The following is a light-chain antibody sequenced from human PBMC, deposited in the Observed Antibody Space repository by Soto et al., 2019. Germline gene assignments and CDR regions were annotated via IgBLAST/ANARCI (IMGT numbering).Light chain of an antibody. J-gene: IGLJ2*01. CDR2: QDT. V-gene: IGLV3-1*01. CDR1: KLGHKY. Sequence: SSELTQPPSVSVTPGQTASITCSGDKLGHKYTSWYQQKPGQSPVLVIYQDTKRPSGIPERFSGSNSGNTATLTISGTQAMDEADYYCQAWDSSTAVFGGGTKLTVL. CDR3: QAWDSSTAV.